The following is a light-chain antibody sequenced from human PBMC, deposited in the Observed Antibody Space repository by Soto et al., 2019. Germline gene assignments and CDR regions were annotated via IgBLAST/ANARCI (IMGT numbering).Light chain of an antibody. J-gene: IGKJ3*01. CDR1: HDIGNS. V-gene: IGKV1-33*01. CDR2: DAY. CDR3: QKSDHLPL. Sequence: DIPMTQSPPSLSASVGDRVTITCQASHDIGNSLNWYQDKPGQAPKLVIYDAYNLETGVPSTFSGSGYGTDFTFTISNLRPEDIATYYCQKSDHLPLFGPGTKVDI.